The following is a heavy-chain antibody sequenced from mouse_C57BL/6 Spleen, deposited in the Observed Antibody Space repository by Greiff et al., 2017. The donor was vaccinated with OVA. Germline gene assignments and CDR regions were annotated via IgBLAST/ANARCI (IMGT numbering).Heavy chain of an antibody. CDR2: ISDGGSYT. J-gene: IGHJ2*01. Sequence: EVKLMESGGGLVKPGGSLKLSCAASGFTFSSYAMSWVRQTPEKRLAWVATISDGGSYTYYPDNVKGRFTISRDNAKNNLYLQMSHLKSEDTAMYYCARDRGYGYGRDYFDYWGQGTTLTVSS. CDR3: ARDRGYGYGRDYFDY. V-gene: IGHV5-4*01. D-gene: IGHD2-2*01. CDR1: GFTFSSYA.